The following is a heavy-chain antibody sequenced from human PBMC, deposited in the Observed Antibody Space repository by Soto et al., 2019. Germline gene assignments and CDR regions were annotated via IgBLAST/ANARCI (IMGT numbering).Heavy chain of an antibody. J-gene: IGHJ6*02. Sequence: SETLSLTCTVSGGSISSSSYYWGWIRQPPGKGLEWIGSIYYSGSTYYNPSLKSRVTISVDTSKNQFSLKLSSVTAADTAVYYCASTYSNYDVDYYYGMDVWGQGTTVTVSS. CDR3: ASTYSNYDVDYYYGMDV. CDR2: IYYSGST. V-gene: IGHV4-39*01. CDR1: GGSISSSSYY. D-gene: IGHD4-4*01.